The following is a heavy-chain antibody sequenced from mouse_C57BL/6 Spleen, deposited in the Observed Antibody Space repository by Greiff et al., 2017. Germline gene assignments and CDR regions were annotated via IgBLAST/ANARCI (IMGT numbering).Heavy chain of an antibody. J-gene: IGHJ4*01. V-gene: IGHV2-5*01. Sequence: VKLMESGPGLVQPSQSLSITCTVSGFSLTSYGVHWVRQSPGKGLEWLGVIWRGGSTDYNAAFMSRVSITKDNSKSQVFFKMNSLQAYDTAIYYCAKNRETFCAMDYWGQGTSVTVSS. CDR1: GFSLTSYG. CDR2: IWRGGST. CDR3: AKNRETFCAMDY.